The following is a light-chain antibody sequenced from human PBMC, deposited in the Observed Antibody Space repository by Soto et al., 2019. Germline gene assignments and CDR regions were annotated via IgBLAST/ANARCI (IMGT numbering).Light chain of an antibody. J-gene: IGLJ1*01. CDR1: SSDVGGYKY. V-gene: IGLV2-14*01. CDR3: TSYTSSGTYV. Sequence: QSALTQPASVSGSPGQSINISCTGTSSDVGGYKYLSWYQQHPGKAPKVMMYDVSNRPSGVSNRFACSKSGNTASLTISGLQAEDEADYYCTSYTSSGTYVFGTGTKVTVL. CDR2: DVS.